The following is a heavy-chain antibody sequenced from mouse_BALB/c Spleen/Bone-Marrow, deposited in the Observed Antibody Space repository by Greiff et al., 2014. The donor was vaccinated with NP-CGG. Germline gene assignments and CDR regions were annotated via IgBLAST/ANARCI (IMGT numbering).Heavy chain of an antibody. V-gene: IGHV14-3*02. CDR1: GFNIKDTY. CDR2: IDPANGNT. D-gene: IGHD1-2*01. J-gene: IGHJ2*01. Sequence: VQLKESGAELVKPGASVKLSCTASGFNIKDTYMHWVKQRPERGLEWIGRIDPANGNTKYDPKFQGKATITADTSSNTAYLQLSSLTSEDTAVYYCARYLYSYTATFDYWGQGTTLTVSS. CDR3: ARYLYSYTATFDY.